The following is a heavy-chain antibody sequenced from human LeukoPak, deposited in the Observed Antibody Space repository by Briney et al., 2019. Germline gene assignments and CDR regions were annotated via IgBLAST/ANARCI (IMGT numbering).Heavy chain of an antibody. D-gene: IGHD4-23*01. CDR2: ISGSGVNT. CDR3: AKQKLPLDY. Sequence: GGSLRLSCAASGFTFSNYAMSWGRQAPGKGLEWVSAISGSGVNTYYADSVKGRFTISRDNSKNTLYLQMNSLRAEGTAVYYCAKQKLPLDYWGEGTLDPVSS. J-gene: IGHJ4*02. V-gene: IGHV3-23*01. CDR1: GFTFSNYA.